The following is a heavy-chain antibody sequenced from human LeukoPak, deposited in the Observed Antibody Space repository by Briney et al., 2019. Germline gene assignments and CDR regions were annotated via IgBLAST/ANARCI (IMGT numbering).Heavy chain of an antibody. CDR1: GGSFSGYY. D-gene: IGHD1-26*01. Sequence: PSETLSLTCAVYGGSFSGYYWSWIRQPPGKGLEWIGEINHSGSTNYNPSLKSRVTISVDTSKNQFSLKLSSVTAADTAVYYCARTALEATYLNDAFDIWGQGTMVTVSS. CDR2: INHSGST. CDR3: ARTALEATYLNDAFDI. V-gene: IGHV4-34*01. J-gene: IGHJ3*02.